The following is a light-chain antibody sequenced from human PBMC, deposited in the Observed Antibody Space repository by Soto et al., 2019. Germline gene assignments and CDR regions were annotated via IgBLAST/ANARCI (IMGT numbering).Light chain of an antibody. CDR3: QHYNSYSEA. CDR1: QSLSNW. CDR2: KAS. J-gene: IGKJ1*01. Sequence: DIQMTQSPSTLSASVGDRFTITCRASQSLSNWLAWYQQKPGKAPKLLIYKASTLKSGVPSRFSGSGSGTEFTLTISSLQPDDFATYYCQHYNSYSEAFGQGTKVDIK. V-gene: IGKV1-5*03.